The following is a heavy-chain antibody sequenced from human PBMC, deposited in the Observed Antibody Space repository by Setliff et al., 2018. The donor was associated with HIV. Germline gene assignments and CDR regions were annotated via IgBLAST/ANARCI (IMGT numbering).Heavy chain of an antibody. CDR2: IYYSGST. Sequence: SETLSLTCTVSGGSASNSRYYWAWIRQPPGKGLEYIGSIYYSGSTNYNPSLKSRVTISVDTSKNQFSLKLSSVTAADTAVYYCATQGVTVAENYYYYGMDVWGQGTTVTVSS. CDR1: GGSASNSRYY. J-gene: IGHJ6*02. CDR3: ATQGVTVAENYYYYGMDV. D-gene: IGHD6-19*01. V-gene: IGHV4-39*07.